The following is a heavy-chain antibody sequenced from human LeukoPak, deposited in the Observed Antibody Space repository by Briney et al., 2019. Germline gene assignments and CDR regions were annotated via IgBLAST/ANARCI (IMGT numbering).Heavy chain of an antibody. CDR1: GFIFSSYS. J-gene: IGHJ5*02. CDR2: ISSSSGTI. Sequence: GGSLRLSCVGSGFIFSSYSMNWVRQAPGKGLEWISYISSSSGTIYYADSVKGRFTISRDNAKNSLYLQMNSLRAEDTALYYCARSWLLLGGWFDPWGQGTLVTVSS. V-gene: IGHV3-48*01. CDR3: ARSWLLLGGWFDP. D-gene: IGHD3-22*01.